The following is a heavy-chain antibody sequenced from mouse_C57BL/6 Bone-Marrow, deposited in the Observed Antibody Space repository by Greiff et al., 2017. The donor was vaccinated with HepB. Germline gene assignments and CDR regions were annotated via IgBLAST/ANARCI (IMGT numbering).Heavy chain of an antibody. CDR2: ISDGGSYT. V-gene: IGHV5-4*03. CDR1: GFTFSSYA. Sequence: EVKVVESGGGLVKPGGSLKLSCAASGFTFSSYAMSWVRQTPEKRLEWVATISDGGSYTYYPDNVKGRFTISRDNAKNNLYLQMSHLKSEDTAMYYCAVYYDYDGSYAMDYGGQGTAVTVSS. D-gene: IGHD2-4*01. J-gene: IGHJ4*01. CDR3: AVYYDYDGSYAMDY.